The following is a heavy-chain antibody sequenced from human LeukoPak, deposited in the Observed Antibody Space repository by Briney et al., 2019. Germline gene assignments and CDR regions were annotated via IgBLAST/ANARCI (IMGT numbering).Heavy chain of an antibody. D-gene: IGHD3-3*01. Sequence: GGSLRLSCAASGFTFSSYAMSWVRQAPGKGLEWVSAISGSGGSTYYADSVKGRFTISRDNSKNTLYLQMNSLRAEDTAVYYCASVDFWSGYYAFFDYWGQGTLVTVSS. CDR3: ASVDFWSGYYAFFDY. V-gene: IGHV3-23*01. J-gene: IGHJ4*02. CDR2: ISGSGGST. CDR1: GFTFSSYA.